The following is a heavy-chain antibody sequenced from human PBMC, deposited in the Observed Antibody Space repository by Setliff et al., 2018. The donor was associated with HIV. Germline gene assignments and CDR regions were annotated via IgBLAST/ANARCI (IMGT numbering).Heavy chain of an antibody. CDR3: ARTDYGGNSGGNYFDY. J-gene: IGHJ4*02. CDR1: GYTFTSYG. V-gene: IGHV1-18*01. D-gene: IGHD4-17*01. Sequence: GASVKVSCKASGYTFTSYGISWVRQAPGQGLEWMGWISAYNGNTNFAQKFQGRVTMTTDTATSTAYMEVRSLRSDDTAVYYCARTDYGGNSGGNYFDYWGQGSLVTVSS. CDR2: ISAYNGNT.